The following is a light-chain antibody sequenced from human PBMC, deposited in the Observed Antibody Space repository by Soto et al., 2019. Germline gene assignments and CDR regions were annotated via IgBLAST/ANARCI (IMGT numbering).Light chain of an antibody. J-gene: IGKJ1*01. CDR3: QKYSSTPT. V-gene: IGKV4-1*01. CDR2: WAS. CDR1: QSVLYGSKNKSY. Sequence: DIVMTQSPDSLAVSLGERATINCKSSQSVLYGSKNKSYLGWYQQKPGQPPRLLIYWASTRQSGVPDRFSGSGSGTDFTLTISSLQAEDVAVYYCQKYSSTPTFGQGTKVDIK.